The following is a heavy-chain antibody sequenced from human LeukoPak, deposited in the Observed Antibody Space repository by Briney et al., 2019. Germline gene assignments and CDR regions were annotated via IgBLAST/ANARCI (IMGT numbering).Heavy chain of an antibody. CDR3: ARWVTETDNDY. J-gene: IGHJ4*02. Sequence: GGSLRLSCAASGFTFSSYTMTWVRQAPGKGLEWVSAISGGGGGKYYADSVKDRFTISRDNSKNTLYLQLNSLRAEDTAVYYCARWVTETDNDYWGQGSLVTVSS. V-gene: IGHV3-23*01. CDR2: ISGGGGGK. D-gene: IGHD4-11*01. CDR1: GFTFSSYT.